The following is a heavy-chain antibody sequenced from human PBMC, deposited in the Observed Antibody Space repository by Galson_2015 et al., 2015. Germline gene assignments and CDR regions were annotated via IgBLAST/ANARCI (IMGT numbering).Heavy chain of an antibody. J-gene: IGHJ4*02. CDR2: IKAKTNGGTT. V-gene: IGHV3-15*01. Sequence: SLRLSCAASGFTFDNAWMSWVRQAPGKGLEWVGRIKAKTNGGTTEYAAPVKGRFTISRDDSENAVYLQMNSLKTEDTAVYYCTTKASNWNVDGREQYFDRWGQGTVVTVSS. D-gene: IGHD1-1*01. CDR3: TTKASNWNVDGREQYFDR. CDR1: GFTFDNAW.